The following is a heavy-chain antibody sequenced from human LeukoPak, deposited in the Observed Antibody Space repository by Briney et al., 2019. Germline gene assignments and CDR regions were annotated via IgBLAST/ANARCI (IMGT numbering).Heavy chain of an antibody. D-gene: IGHD6-19*01. CDR2: IYSGGST. J-gene: IGHJ4*02. Sequence: PGGSLRLSCAASGFTVSSNYMSWVRQAPGKGLEWVSVIYSGGSTYYADSVKGRFTISRDNSKNTLYLQMNSLRAEDTAVYFCARDLSIAVFDYWGQGTLVTVSS. CDR3: ARDLSIAVFDY. CDR1: GFTVSSNY. V-gene: IGHV3-66*01.